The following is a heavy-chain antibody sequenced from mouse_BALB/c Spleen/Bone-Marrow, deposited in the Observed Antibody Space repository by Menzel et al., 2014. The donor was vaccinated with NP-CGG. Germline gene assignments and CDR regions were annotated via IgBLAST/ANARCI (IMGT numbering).Heavy chain of an antibody. CDR1: GDSITSGY. Sequence: VQLKQSGPSLVKPSQTLSLPCSVTGDSITSGYWNWIRKFPGNKLEYMGYISYSGNTYYNPSLKSRISITRDTSKNXYYLQLNSVATEDTATYYCATYDGYCFDYWGQGTTLTVSS. J-gene: IGHJ2*01. V-gene: IGHV3-8*02. CDR2: ISYSGNT. CDR3: ATYDGYCFDY. D-gene: IGHD2-3*01.